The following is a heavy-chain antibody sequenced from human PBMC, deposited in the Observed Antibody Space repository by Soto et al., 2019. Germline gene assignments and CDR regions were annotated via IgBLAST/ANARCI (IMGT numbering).Heavy chain of an antibody. J-gene: IGHJ6*02. D-gene: IGHD1-7*01. V-gene: IGHV4-4*02. CDR1: GGSISSSNW. Sequence: SETLSLTCAVSGGSISSSNWWSWVRQPPGKGLEWIGEIYHSGSTNYNPSLKSRVTISVDRSKNQSSLKLSSVTAADTAVYYCARVGSITGTTPKGGMDVWGQGTTVTVSS. CDR3: ARVGSITGTTPKGGMDV. CDR2: IYHSGST.